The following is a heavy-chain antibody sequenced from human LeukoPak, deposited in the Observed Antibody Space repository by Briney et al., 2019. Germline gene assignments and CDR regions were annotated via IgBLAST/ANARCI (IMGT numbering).Heavy chain of an antibody. D-gene: IGHD7-27*01. V-gene: IGHV4-61*02. J-gene: IGHJ6*03. CDR1: GGSISSDSSY. CDR2: IYTSGST. CDR3: TRGQTWVYYMDV. Sequence: SQTLSLTCTVSGGSISSDSSYWSWIRQPAGEGLEWIGRIYTSGSTNYNPSLKSRVTISVDTSKNQFSLSLTSVTAADTAVYYCTRGQTWVYYMDVWGKGTTVTVSS.